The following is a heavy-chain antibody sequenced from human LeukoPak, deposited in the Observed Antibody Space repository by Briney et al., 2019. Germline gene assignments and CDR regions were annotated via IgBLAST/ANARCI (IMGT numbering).Heavy chain of an antibody. CDR3: ARSAAWAGRVDY. CDR1: GGTFSSYA. J-gene: IGHJ4*02. Sequence: ASVKVSCKASGGTFSSYAISWVRQAPGQGLEWMGWISAYNGNTNYAQKLQGRVTMTTDTSTSTAYMELRSLRSDDTAVYYCARSAAWAGRVDYWGQGTLVTVSS. CDR2: ISAYNGNT. V-gene: IGHV1-18*01. D-gene: IGHD6-19*01.